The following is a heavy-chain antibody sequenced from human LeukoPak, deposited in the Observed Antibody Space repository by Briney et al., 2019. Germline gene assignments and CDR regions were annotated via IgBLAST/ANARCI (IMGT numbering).Heavy chain of an antibody. CDR2: ISSSSSYI. J-gene: IGHJ4*02. Sequence: PGGSLRLSCATSGSPFTDSPTNWVRQAPGKGLEWVSSISSSSSYIYYAESVKGRFTISRDNAKNSLSLQMNSLRAEDTAVYYCAREGYYDGSGYYPVDYWGQGTLVTVSS. V-gene: IGHV3-21*01. CDR3: AREGYYDGSGYYPVDY. CDR1: GSPFTDSP. D-gene: IGHD3-22*01.